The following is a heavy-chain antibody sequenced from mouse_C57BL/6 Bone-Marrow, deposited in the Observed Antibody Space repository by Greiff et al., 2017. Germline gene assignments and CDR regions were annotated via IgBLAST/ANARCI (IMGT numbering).Heavy chain of an antibody. CDR2: ISSGGSYT. V-gene: IGHV5-6*01. D-gene: IGHD2-4*01. CDR3: ARQSTMITSWFAY. Sequence: EVQVVESGGDLVKPGGSLKLSCAASGFTFSSYGMSWVRQTPDKRLEWVATISSGGSYTYYPDSVKGRFTISRDNAKNTLYLQMSSLKSEDTAMYYCARQSTMITSWFAYWGQGTLVTVSA. CDR1: GFTFSSYG. J-gene: IGHJ3*01.